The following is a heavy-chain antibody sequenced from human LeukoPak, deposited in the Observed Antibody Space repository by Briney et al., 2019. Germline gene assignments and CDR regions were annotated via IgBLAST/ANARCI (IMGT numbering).Heavy chain of an antibody. Sequence: SETLSLTCAVYGGSFSGYYWSWIRQPPGKGLEWIGEINHSGSTNYNPSLKSRVTISVDTSKNQFSLKLSSVTAADTAVYYCARHGNYDFWSGYYGILDYWGQGTLVTVPS. CDR3: ARHGNYDFWSGYYGILDY. V-gene: IGHV4-34*01. D-gene: IGHD3-3*01. CDR1: GGSFSGYY. J-gene: IGHJ4*02. CDR2: INHSGST.